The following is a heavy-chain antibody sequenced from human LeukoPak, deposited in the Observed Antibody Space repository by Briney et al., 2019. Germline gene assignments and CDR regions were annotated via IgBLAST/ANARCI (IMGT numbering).Heavy chain of an antibody. V-gene: IGHV3-7*03. CDR2: IKQDGSDR. J-gene: IGHJ4*02. CDR1: GFTFDDCG. Sequence: PGGSLRLSCTASGFTFDDCGMSWVRQAPGTGLEWVANIKQDGSDRNYVTSVRGRFTISRDNAESSLYLQMNSLRVEDTAVHYCVRNLAVAGTCFDSWGQGTLVTVSS. CDR3: VRNLAVAGTCFDS. D-gene: IGHD6-19*01.